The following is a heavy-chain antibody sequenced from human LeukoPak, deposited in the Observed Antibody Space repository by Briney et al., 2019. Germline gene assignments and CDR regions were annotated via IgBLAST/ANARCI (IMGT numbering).Heavy chain of an antibody. CDR2: ISYDGSNK. Sequence: GRSLRLSCAASGFTFSSYAMHWVRQAPGKGLEWVAVISYDGSNKYYADSVKGRFTISRDNSKNTLYLQMNSLRAEDTAVYYCAKAAARYGYYYMDVWGKGTTVTVSS. D-gene: IGHD1-1*01. CDR3: AKAAARYGYYYMDV. V-gene: IGHV3-30*04. CDR1: GFTFSSYA. J-gene: IGHJ6*03.